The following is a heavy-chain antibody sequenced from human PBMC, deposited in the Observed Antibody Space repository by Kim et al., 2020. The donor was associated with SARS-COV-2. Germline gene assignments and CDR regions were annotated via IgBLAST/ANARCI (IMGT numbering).Heavy chain of an antibody. CDR3: ARRDGIFEILTGYGYGRDV. CDR2: ISNKGSNK. Sequence: GGSLRLSCAASGFSFSNYAFNWVRQAPGKGLEWVSVISNKGSNKYYADSVKGRFTLSRDSSKNTLYLQMNSLRTEDTAVYYCARRDGIFEILTGYGYGRDVWGQRTTVSVSS. V-gene: IGHV3-30*04. CDR1: GFSFSNYA. D-gene: IGHD3-9*01. J-gene: IGHJ6*02.